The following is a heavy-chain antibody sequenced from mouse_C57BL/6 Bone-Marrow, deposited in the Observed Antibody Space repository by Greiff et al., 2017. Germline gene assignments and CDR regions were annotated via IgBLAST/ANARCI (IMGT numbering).Heavy chain of an antibody. J-gene: IGHJ1*03. CDR2: IYYSGTI. CDR1: GISITTGNYR. D-gene: IGHD1-1*01. CDR3: AREGDYYGSRNWYFDV. Sequence: EVQLQESGPGLVKPSQTVFLTCTVTGISITTGNYRWSWIRQFPGNKLEWIGYIYYSGTITYNPSLTSRTPITRDTPKNQFFLEMNSLTAEDTATYYCAREGDYYGSRNWYFDVWGTGTTVTVSS. V-gene: IGHV3-5*01.